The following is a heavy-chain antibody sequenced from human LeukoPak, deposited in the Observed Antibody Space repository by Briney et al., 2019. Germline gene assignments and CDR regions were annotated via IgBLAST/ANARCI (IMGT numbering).Heavy chain of an antibody. CDR2: IYYSGST. Sequence: AETLSLTCTVSGGSISSYYWSWIRQPPGKGLEWIGYIYYSGSTNYNPSLKSRVTISVDTSKNQFSLKLSSVTAADTAVYYCARDLPILTGYYNALLDYWGQGTLVTVSS. CDR1: GGSISSYY. D-gene: IGHD3-9*01. J-gene: IGHJ4*02. V-gene: IGHV4-59*01. CDR3: ARDLPILTGYYNALLDY.